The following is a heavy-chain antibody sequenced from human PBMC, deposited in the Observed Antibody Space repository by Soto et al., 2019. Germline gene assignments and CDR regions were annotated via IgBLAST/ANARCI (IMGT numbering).Heavy chain of an antibody. CDR2: IIPIFGTA. CDR1: GGTFSSYA. V-gene: IGHV1-69*13. CDR3: ARSRPGESAFDY. Sequence: ASVKVSCKASGGTFSSYATSWVRQAPGQGLEWMGGIIPIFGTANYAQKFQGRVTITADESTSTAYMELSSLRSEDTAVYYCARSRPGESAFDYWGQGTLVTVSS. D-gene: IGHD3-16*01. J-gene: IGHJ4*02.